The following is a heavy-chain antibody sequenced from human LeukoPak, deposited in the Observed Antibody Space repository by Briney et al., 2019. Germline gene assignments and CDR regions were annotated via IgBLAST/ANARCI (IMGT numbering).Heavy chain of an antibody. CDR1: GGTFSSYA. CDR3: ATYYDFWSGYYPIKPYYYYGMDV. CDR2: IIPIFGTA. V-gene: IGHV1-69*01. D-gene: IGHD3-3*01. J-gene: IGHJ6*02. Sequence: GASVKVSCKASGGTFSSYAISWVRQAPGQGLEWVGGIIPIFGTANYAQKFQGRVTITADESTSTAYMELSSLRSEDTAVYYCATYYDFWSGYYPIKPYYYYGMDVWGQGTTVTVSS.